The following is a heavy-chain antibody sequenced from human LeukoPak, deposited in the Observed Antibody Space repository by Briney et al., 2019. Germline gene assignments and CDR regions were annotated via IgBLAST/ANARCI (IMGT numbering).Heavy chain of an antibody. CDR3: ARDPLITMVRGGTGLDY. V-gene: IGHV1-2*02. CDR1: GYTFTDYY. CDR2: INPNSGGT. J-gene: IGHJ4*02. Sequence: ASVKVSCKASGYTFTDYYMQWVRQAPGQGLEWMGWINPNSGGTNYAQKFQGRVTMTRDTSISTAYMELSRLRSDDTAVYYCARDPLITMVRGGTGLDYWGQGTLVTVSS. D-gene: IGHD3-10*01.